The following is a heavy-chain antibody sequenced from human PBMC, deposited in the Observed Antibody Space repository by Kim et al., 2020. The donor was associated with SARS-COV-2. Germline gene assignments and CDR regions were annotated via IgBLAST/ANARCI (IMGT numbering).Heavy chain of an antibody. CDR2: INPNAGGT. V-gene: IGHV1-46*01. D-gene: IGHD3-9*01. CDR1: GYTFTNYY. Sequence: ASVKVSCKASGYTFTNYYIHWVRQAPGQGLEWLGIINPNAGGTVYAQSFQGRVAMTRDTSTSTVYMELSSLRSEDTAVYYCARERPLIVAPGYIFDRGGMDVWGQGTTVTVSS. J-gene: IGHJ6*02. CDR3: ARERPLIVAPGYIFDRGGMDV.